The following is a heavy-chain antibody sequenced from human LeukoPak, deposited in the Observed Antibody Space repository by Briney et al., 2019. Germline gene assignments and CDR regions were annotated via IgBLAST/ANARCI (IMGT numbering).Heavy chain of an antibody. CDR3: AKAQYSSSSRVFYYYYGMDV. D-gene: IGHD6-6*01. J-gene: IGHJ6*02. Sequence: GGSLRLSCAASGFTFSSYAMSWVRQAPGKGLEWVSAISGSGGSTYYAGSVKGRFTISRDNSKNTLYLQMNSLRAEDTAVYYCAKAQYSSSSRVFYYYYGMDVWGQGTTVTVSS. CDR1: GFTFSSYA. CDR2: ISGSGGST. V-gene: IGHV3-23*01.